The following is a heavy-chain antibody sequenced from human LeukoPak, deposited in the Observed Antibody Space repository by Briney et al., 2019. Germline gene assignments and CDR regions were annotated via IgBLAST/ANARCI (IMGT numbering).Heavy chain of an antibody. V-gene: IGHV3-23*01. CDR1: GFTFSSCA. CDR2: ISGSGGST. J-gene: IGHJ4*02. Sequence: PGGSLRLSCAASGFTFSSCAMSWVRQAPGKGLEWVSAISGSGGSTYYADSVKGRFTISRDNSKNTLYLQMNSLRAEDTAVYYCAKPSAGYCSGTSCYSSYYFDYWGQGTLVTVSS. D-gene: IGHD2-2*02. CDR3: AKPSAGYCSGTSCYSSYYFDY.